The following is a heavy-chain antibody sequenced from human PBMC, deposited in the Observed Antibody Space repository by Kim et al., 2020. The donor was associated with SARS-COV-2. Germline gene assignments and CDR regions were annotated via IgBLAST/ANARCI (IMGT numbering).Heavy chain of an antibody. D-gene: IGHD6-19*01. V-gene: IGHV3-7*01. CDR1: GFTFRSYW. CDR2: IKRDGSLK. Sequence: GGSLRLSCEASGFTFRSYWMIWVRQAPGKGLEWVANIKRDGSLKYYLDSVEGRFTISRDNAKSTMYLQMNSLRAEDTAVYYCTRDISPEYRGGLYYDAFDVWAKGHRSPSLQ. CDR3: TRDISPEYRGGLYYDAFDV. J-gene: IGHJ3*01.